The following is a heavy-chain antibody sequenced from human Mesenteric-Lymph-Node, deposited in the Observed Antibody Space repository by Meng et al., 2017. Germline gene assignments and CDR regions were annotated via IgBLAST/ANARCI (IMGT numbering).Heavy chain of an antibody. CDR2: INPDSGGT. CDR1: GYSFTAYY. J-gene: IGHJ4*02. CDR3: ATDTAMVEIDY. V-gene: IGHV1-2*06. D-gene: IGHD5-18*01. Sequence: QVQLVQSGAEVKKPGASVKVSCKASGYSFTAYYMHWVRQAPGQGLEWMGRINPDSGGTNYAQKFQGRVTMTRDTSISTAYMDLSRLRSDDTAVYYCATDTAMVEIDYWGQGTPVTVSS.